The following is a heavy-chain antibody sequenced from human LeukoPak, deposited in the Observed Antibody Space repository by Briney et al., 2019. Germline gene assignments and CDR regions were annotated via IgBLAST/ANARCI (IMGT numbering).Heavy chain of an antibody. CDR2: ISSGSSTI. Sequence: GGSLRLSCAVSGFTFSSYSMNWVRQAPGKGLEWVSYISSGSSTIYYADSVKGRFTISRDNAKNSLYLQMNSLRAEDTAVYYCARKTGGSLDIWGQGTTVTVSS. V-gene: IGHV3-48*01. D-gene: IGHD7-27*01. CDR1: GFTFSSYS. J-gene: IGHJ3*02. CDR3: ARKTGGSLDI.